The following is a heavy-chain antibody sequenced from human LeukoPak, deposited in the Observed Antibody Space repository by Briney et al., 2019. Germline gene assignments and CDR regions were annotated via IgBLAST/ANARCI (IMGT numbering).Heavy chain of an antibody. CDR3: ARERPATVTVDY. Sequence: WASVKVSCKASGYTFTSYDISWVRQAPGQGLEWMGWISAYNGNTNYAQKLQGRVTMTTDTSTSTAYMELRSLRSDDTAVYYCARERPATVTVDYWGQGTLVTVSS. V-gene: IGHV1-18*01. CDR2: ISAYNGNT. J-gene: IGHJ4*02. CDR1: GYTFTSYD. D-gene: IGHD4-17*01.